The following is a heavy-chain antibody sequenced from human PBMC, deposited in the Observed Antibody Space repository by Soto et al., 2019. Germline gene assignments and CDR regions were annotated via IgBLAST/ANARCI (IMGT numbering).Heavy chain of an antibody. CDR3: ARGRGAQRGLLWDLYLDS. CDR2: IYTGNGNT. D-gene: IGHD1-26*01. Sequence: QVQLVQSGAEGKRPGASVKVFCKASGYTFTDHAIHWLRQAPGQSLEWMGWIYTGNGNTRYIQRFQGRVTFTRDTSANTAYMEVSSLRSEDTAVYYCARGRGAQRGLLWDLYLDSWGQGTLVTVSS. V-gene: IGHV1-3*04. J-gene: IGHJ4*02. CDR1: GYTFTDHA.